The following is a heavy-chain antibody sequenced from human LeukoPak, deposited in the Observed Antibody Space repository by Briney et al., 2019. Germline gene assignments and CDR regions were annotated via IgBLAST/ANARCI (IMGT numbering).Heavy chain of an antibody. J-gene: IGHJ4*02. CDR2: IIPIFGTV. CDR3: ASIAVAGTLDY. CDR1: GGTFSSYA. D-gene: IGHD6-19*01. V-gene: IGHV1-69*06. Sequence: ASVKVSCKASGGTFSSYAISWVRQAPGQGLEWMGGIIPIFGTVNYAQKFQGRVTITADKSTSTAYMELSSLRSEDTAVYYCASIAVAGTLDYWGQGTLVTVSS.